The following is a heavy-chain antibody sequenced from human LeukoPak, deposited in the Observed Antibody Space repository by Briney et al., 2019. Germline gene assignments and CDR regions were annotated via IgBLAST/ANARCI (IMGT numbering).Heavy chain of an antibody. CDR1: GFTVSSNY. V-gene: IGHV3-53*01. CDR3: ARGYGDTAMVGAFDI. Sequence: SGGSLRLSCAASGFTVSSNYMSWVRQAPGKGLEWVSVIYSGGSTYYADSVKGRFTISRDNSKNTLYLQMNSLRAEDTAVYYCARGYGDTAMVGAFDIWGQGTMVTVSS. CDR2: IYSGGST. D-gene: IGHD5-18*01. J-gene: IGHJ3*02.